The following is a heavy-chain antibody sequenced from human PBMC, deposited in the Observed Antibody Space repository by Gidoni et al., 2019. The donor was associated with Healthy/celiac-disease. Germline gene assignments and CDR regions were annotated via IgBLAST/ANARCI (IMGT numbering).Heavy chain of an antibody. D-gene: IGHD3-10*01. Sequence: QVQLVQSGAEVKKPGASVTVSCKASGYTFTSYYMHWVRQAPGQGLEWMGIINPSGGSTSYAQKFQGRVTMTRDTSTSTVYMELSSLRSEDTAVYYCARDCMVRGAPWSGVDPWGQGTLVTVSS. J-gene: IGHJ5*02. CDR3: ARDCMVRGAPWSGVDP. CDR1: GYTFTSYY. CDR2: INPSGGST. V-gene: IGHV1-46*01.